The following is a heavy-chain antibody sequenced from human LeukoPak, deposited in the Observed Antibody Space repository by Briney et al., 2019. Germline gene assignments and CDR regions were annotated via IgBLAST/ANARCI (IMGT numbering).Heavy chain of an antibody. CDR2: ISTSSSYI. CDR3: ARHSTGTTADAFAI. D-gene: IGHD1-1*01. Sequence: GRTLSLSCAAAGFTFSPYSMNWGRKAPAKALEWVSFISTSSSYINYAESVKGRFTISRDNAKNSLYLRMNSLRAEDTAVYYCARHSTGTTADAFAIWGQGTMVTVSS. CDR1: GFTFSPYS. J-gene: IGHJ3*02. V-gene: IGHV3-21*01.